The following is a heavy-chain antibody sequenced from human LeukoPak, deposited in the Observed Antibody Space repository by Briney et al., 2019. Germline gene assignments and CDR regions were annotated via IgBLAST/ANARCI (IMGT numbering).Heavy chain of an antibody. CDR3: AKEGYYYDSSGSFDY. CDR2: ISVSGNT. V-gene: IGHV3-23*01. J-gene: IGHJ4*02. Sequence: PGGSLRLSCAASGFTLSSYAMSWVRQGPGKGLEWVSAISVSGNTYHADSVKGRFTISRDNSKNTLYLQMNSLRAEDTAVYYCAKEGYYYDSSGSFDYWGQGTLVTVSS. CDR1: GFTLSSYA. D-gene: IGHD3-22*01.